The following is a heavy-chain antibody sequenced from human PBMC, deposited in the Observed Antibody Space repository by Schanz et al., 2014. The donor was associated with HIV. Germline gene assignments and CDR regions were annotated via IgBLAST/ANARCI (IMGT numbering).Heavy chain of an antibody. CDR1: DYLFSRYG. CDR2: VDPNTGNT. CDR3: ARVSPQYFYVPYDP. D-gene: IGHD3-9*01. Sequence: QVQLVQSGDEVKKPGASVKVSCRASDYLFSRYGISWVRQAPGQGLEWMGWVDPNTGNTGYAPKFQGRLTLTADTSTSTAYMELSNLRSDDTAVYYCARVSPQYFYVPYDPWGQGTLVSVSS. J-gene: IGHJ5*02. V-gene: IGHV1-8*01.